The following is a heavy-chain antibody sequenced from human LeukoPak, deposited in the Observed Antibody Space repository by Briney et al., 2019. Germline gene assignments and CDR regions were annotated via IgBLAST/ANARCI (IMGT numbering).Heavy chain of an antibody. D-gene: IGHD6-13*01. Sequence: SETLSLTCTVSGGSISSYYWSWIRQPPGKGLEWIGYIYYSGSTNYNPSLKSRVTISVDTSKNQFSLKLSSVTAADTAVYYCASSIAAAGTGFDYWGQGTLVTVFS. CDR1: GGSISSYY. J-gene: IGHJ4*02. V-gene: IGHV4-59*01. CDR2: IYYSGST. CDR3: ASSIAAAGTGFDY.